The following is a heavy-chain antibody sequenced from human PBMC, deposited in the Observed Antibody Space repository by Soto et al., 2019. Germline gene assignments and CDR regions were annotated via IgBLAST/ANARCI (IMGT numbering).Heavy chain of an antibody. V-gene: IGHV4-31*03. J-gene: IGHJ5*02. CDR3: ARDTKPDGYNFDH. Sequence: SETLSLTCTVSGGSISSGGYYWSWIRQHPGKGLEWIGYIYHSGTTYYNPSLKSRVTISVDTSKNQFSLKLTSVTAADTAVYYCARDTKPDGYNFDHWGQGTLVTVSS. CDR2: IYHSGTT. CDR1: GGSISSGGYY. D-gene: IGHD5-12*01.